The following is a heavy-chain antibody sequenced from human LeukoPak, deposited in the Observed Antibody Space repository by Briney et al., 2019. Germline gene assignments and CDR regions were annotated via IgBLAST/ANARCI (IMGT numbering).Heavy chain of an antibody. D-gene: IGHD3-9*01. Sequence: GGSLRLSCAASGFTFSSYSMNWVRQAPGKGLEWVSSISSSSSYIYYADSVKGRFTISRDNAKNSLYLQMNSLRAEDTAVYYCARGVLRYFDWLSPTDYWGQGTLVTVSS. CDR2: ISSSSSYI. J-gene: IGHJ4*02. CDR1: GFTFSSYS. CDR3: ARGVLRYFDWLSPTDY. V-gene: IGHV3-21*01.